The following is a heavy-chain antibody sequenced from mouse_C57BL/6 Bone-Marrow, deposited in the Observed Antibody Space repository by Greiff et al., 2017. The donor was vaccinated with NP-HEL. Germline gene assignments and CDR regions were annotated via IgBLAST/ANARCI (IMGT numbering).Heavy chain of an antibody. J-gene: IGHJ4*01. D-gene: IGHD2-12*01. CDR3: ARDYCNDESGMDY. CDR1: GYTFTSYW. V-gene: IGHV1-53*01. Sequence: QVQLQQPGAELVKPGASVKLSCKASGYTFTSYWMHWVKQRPGQGLEWIGDINPSSGGTNYNEKFKSKATLTVDKSSSTAYRQLSSLTSEDSAVYYCARDYCNDESGMDYWGQGTSVTVSS. CDR2: INPSSGGT.